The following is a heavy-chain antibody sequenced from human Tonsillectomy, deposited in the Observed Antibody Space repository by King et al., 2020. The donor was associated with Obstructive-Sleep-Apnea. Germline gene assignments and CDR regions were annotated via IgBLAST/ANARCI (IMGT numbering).Heavy chain of an antibody. V-gene: IGHV3-23*04. Sequence: VQLVESGGGLVQPGGSLRLSCAGSGFTFRSYAMSWVRQAPGKGLEWVSGISGSGGSTYYADSVKGRFTISRDNSKNTLYLQMNSLRAEETAVYYCAKDSMDYDTLTGPVDYWGQGTLVTVSS. J-gene: IGHJ4*02. D-gene: IGHD3-9*01. CDR3: AKDSMDYDTLTGPVDY. CDR1: GFTFRSYA. CDR2: ISGSGGST.